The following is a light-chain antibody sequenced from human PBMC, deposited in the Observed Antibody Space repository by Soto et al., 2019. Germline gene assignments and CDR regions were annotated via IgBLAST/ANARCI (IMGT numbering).Light chain of an antibody. CDR3: HQYGSSPDT. Sequence: EIVLTQSPGNLSLYPGERATLSCRASQSVSSSPLAWYQQKPGQAPRLLIYGASSRATGIPDRFSGSGSGTDFTLTISRLEPEDFAVYYCHQYGSSPDTFGQGTKVDIK. CDR2: GAS. CDR1: QSVSSSP. V-gene: IGKV3-20*01. J-gene: IGKJ1*01.